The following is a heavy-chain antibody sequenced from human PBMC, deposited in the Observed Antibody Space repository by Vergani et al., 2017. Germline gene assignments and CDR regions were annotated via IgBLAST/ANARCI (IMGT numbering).Heavy chain of an antibody. CDR1: RGTFSSYA. J-gene: IGHJ6*02. CDR2: IIPIFGTA. CDR3: ARASGGIFYYYYYGMDV. V-gene: IGHV1-69*01. Sequence: QVQLVQSGAEVKKPGSSVKVSCKASRGTFSSYAISWVRQAPGQGLEWMGGIIPIFGTANYAQKFQGRVTITADESTSTAYMELSSLRSEDTAVYYCARASGGIFYYYYYGMDVWGQGTTVTVSS.